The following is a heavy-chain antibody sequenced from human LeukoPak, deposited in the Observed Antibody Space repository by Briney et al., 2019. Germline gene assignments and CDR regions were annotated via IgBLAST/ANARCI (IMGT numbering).Heavy chain of an antibody. V-gene: IGHV3-30-3*01. CDR2: ISYDGSNK. CDR1: GFTFSSYA. J-gene: IGHJ4*02. CDR3: ARDRCTNGVCYSDY. D-gene: IGHD2-8*01. Sequence: TGGSLRLSCAASGFTFSSYAMHWVRQAPGKGLEWVAVISYDGSNKYYADSVKGRFTISRDNSKNTLYLQMNSLRDEDTAVYYCARDRCTNGVCYSDYWGQGTLVTVSS.